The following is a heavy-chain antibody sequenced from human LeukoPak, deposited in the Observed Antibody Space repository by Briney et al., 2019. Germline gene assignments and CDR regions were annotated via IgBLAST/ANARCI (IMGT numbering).Heavy chain of an antibody. CDR3: ARDGYYFDSSGYYF. V-gene: IGHV4-4*07. J-gene: IGHJ4*02. Sequence: SETLSLTCTVSGGSISSYYWSWIRQPAGKGLEWIGHIYTSGNTNYNPSLKSRVTMSVDTSKNQFSLKLRSVTAADTAVYYCARDGYYFDSSGYYFWGQGTLVTVSS. CDR2: IYTSGNT. CDR1: GGSISSYY. D-gene: IGHD3-22*01.